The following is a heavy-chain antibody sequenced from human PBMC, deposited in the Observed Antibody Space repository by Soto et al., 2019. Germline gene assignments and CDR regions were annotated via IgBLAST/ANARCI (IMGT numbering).Heavy chain of an antibody. J-gene: IGHJ5*02. V-gene: IGHV3-11*01. CDR1: GFNFNDYY. D-gene: IGHD3-10*01. CDR2: INSDGTTT. Sequence: QVQLVQSGGGLVKPGGSLRLSCEASGFNFNDYYMSWIRQAPGKGLEWVSDINSDGTTTHYADSVKGRFTISRDNAKNSLYLQMVSLSVDDTAVYYCSRDAWGGPSGQGTLVTVSS. CDR3: SRDAWGGP.